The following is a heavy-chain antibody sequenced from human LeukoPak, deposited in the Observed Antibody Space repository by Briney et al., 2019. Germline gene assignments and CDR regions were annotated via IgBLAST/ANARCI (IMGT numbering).Heavy chain of an antibody. J-gene: IGHJ4*02. Sequence: WETLSLTCTVSGGSISSSSYYWGWIRQPPGKGLEWIGSIYYSGSTYYNPSLKSRVTISVDTSKNQFSLKLSSVTAADTAVYYCASRGGAHLRFHCSGGSCYPDYWGQGTLVTVSS. CDR2: IYYSGST. CDR3: ASRGGAHLRFHCSGGSCYPDY. D-gene: IGHD2-15*01. CDR1: GGSISSSSYY. V-gene: IGHV4-39*01.